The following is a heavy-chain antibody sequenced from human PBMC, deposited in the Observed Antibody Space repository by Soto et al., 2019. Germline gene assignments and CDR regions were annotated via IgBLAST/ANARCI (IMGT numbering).Heavy chain of an antibody. CDR3: ARHESRYYYYGMDV. CDR1: ADSFTSEH. CDR2: IFSGDSDT. J-gene: IGHJ6*02. Sequence: IYTNRVADSFTSEHNGSVGQLRGKILEWFWIIFSGDSDTRYSPSFQGQVTISADKSISTAYLHWSSLKASDTAMYYCARHESRYYYYGMDVWSQGTTVTVSS. V-gene: IGHV5-51*01.